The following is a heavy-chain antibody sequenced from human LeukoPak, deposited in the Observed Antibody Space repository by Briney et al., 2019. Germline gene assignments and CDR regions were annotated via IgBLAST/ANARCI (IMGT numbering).Heavy chain of an antibody. V-gene: IGHV4-30-4*01. CDR3: ARDPYSSGWYDY. D-gene: IGHD6-19*01. CDR2: IYYSGST. J-gene: IGHJ4*02. CDR1: GGSISSGDYY. Sequence: SETLSLTCTVSGGSISSGDYYWSWIRQPPGKGLEWIGDIYYSGSTYYNPSLKSRVTISVDTSKNQFSLKLSSVTAADTAVYYCARDPYSSGWYDYWGQGTLVTVSS.